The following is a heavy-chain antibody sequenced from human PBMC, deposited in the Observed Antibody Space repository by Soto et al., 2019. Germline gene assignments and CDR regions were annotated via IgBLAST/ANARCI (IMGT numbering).Heavy chain of an antibody. J-gene: IGHJ6*02. CDR2: IWYDGSNK. CDR3: ARDGRYCGGDCYSYYYYYGMDV. V-gene: IGHV3-33*01. D-gene: IGHD2-21*02. CDR1: GFTFSSYG. Sequence: QVQLVESGGGVVQPGRSLRLSCAASGFTFSSYGMHWVRQAPGKGLEWVAVIWYDGSNKYYADSVKGRFTISRDNSKNTXXXQXXSLRAEDTAVYYCARDGRYCGGDCYSYYYYYGMDVWGQGTTVTVSS.